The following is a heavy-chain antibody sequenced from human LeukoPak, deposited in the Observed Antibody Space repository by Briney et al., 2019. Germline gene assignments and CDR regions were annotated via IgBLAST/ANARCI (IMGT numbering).Heavy chain of an antibody. D-gene: IGHD1-26*01. CDR1: GFTFDDYA. CDR2: ISWDGGST. V-gene: IGHV3-43D*03. Sequence: GGSLRLSCAASGFTFDDYAMHWVRQAPGKGLEWVSLISWDGGSTYYADSVKGRFTISRDNSKNSLYLQMNSLRAEDTALYYCAKDMGGVGATSSPFDYWGQGTLVTVSS. CDR3: AKDMGGVGATSSPFDY. J-gene: IGHJ4*02.